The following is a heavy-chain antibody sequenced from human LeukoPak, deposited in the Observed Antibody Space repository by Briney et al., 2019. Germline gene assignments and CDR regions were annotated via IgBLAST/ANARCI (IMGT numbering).Heavy chain of an antibody. D-gene: IGHD3-22*01. V-gene: IGHV1-2*02. Sequence: ASVKVSCKASGYTFTGYYMHWVRQAPGQGLEWMGWINPNSGGTNYAQKFQGRVTMTRDTSISTAYTELSRLRSDDTAVYYCARDSPPKDYYDSSGYVDYWGQGTLVTVSS. J-gene: IGHJ4*02. CDR3: ARDSPPKDYYDSSGYVDY. CDR1: GYTFTGYY. CDR2: INPNSGGT.